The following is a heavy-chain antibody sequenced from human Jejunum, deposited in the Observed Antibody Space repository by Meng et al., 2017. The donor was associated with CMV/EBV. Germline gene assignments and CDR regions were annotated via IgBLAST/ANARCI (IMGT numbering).Heavy chain of an antibody. Sequence: VLLGESGGGVVPPGGSLRLSFASSAFTFSSFVMHWVRQASGKGLEYVSGISSNGGSTYYANSVKGRFIISRDNSKNILYLQMGSLRAEDMAVYYCARVRGYGSDYWGQGTLVTVSS. D-gene: IGHD5-12*01. CDR1: AFTFSSFV. CDR3: ARVRGYGSDY. J-gene: IGHJ4*02. V-gene: IGHV3-64*01. CDR2: ISSNGGST.